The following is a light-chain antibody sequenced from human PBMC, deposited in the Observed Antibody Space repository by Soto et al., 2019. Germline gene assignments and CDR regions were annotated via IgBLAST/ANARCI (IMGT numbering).Light chain of an antibody. J-gene: IGKJ1*01. CDR2: GAS. V-gene: IGKV3-20*01. CDR3: QQYAGSPRT. CDR1: QSVTSSY. Sequence: PGERATLSCRASQSVTSSYLAWYQQKPGQAPRLLIYGASTRLTGIPDRFSGSGSGTDFTLTISRLEPEDFAVYYCQQYAGSPRTFGQGTKVEIK.